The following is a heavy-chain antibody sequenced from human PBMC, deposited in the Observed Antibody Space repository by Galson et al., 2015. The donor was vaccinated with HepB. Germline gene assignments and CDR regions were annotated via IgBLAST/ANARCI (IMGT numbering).Heavy chain of an antibody. CDR3: ARGPPYGSGSRPPHFDY. CDR1: GFTISSYS. CDR2: ISSSSTYI. V-gene: IGHV3-21*01. Sequence: SLRLSCAASGFTISSYSMNWVRQAPGKGLEWVSSISSSSTYIYYADSTRGRFTISRDNAKNSLYLQMNSLRAEDTAVYYCARGPPYGSGSRPPHFDYWGRGTLVTVSS. J-gene: IGHJ4*02. D-gene: IGHD3-10*01.